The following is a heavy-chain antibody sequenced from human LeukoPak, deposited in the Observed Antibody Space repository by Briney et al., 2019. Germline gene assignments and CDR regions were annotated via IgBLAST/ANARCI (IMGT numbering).Heavy chain of an antibody. CDR3: AKDSTTGSGWYSYYYYYMDV. D-gene: IGHD6-19*01. CDR1: GFTFDDYA. J-gene: IGHJ6*03. Sequence: GRSLRLSCAASGFTFDDYAVHWVRQAPGKGLEWVSGISWNSGSIGYADSVKGRFTISRDNAKNSLYLQMNSLRAEDTALYYCAKDSTTGSGWYSYYYYYMDVWGKGTTVTISS. V-gene: IGHV3-9*01. CDR2: ISWNSGSI.